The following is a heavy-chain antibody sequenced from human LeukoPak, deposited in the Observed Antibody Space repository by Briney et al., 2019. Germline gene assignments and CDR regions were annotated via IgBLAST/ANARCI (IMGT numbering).Heavy chain of an antibody. CDR1: GGSFSGYY. J-gene: IGHJ4*02. Sequence: SETLSLTCAVYGGSFSGYYWSWIRQPPGKGLEWIGEINHSGSTNYNPSLKSRVTISVDMSKNQFSLKLSSVTAADTAVYYCARETYDSSGYYWGISGYWGQGTLVTVSS. D-gene: IGHD3-22*01. V-gene: IGHV4-34*01. CDR2: INHSGST. CDR3: ARETYDSSGYYWGISGY.